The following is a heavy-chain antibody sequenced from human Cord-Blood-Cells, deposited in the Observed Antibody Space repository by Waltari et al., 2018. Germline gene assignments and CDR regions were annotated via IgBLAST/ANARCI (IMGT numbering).Heavy chain of an antibody. CDR3: ARDRLVATPYDY. Sequence: EVQLVESGGGLVKPGGSLRLSCAASGFTFSSYSMNCVRQAPGKGLEWVSSISSSSSYIYYADSVKGRFTISRDNAKNSLYLQMNSLRAEDTAVYYCARDRLVATPYDYWGQGTLVTVSS. CDR1: GFTFSSYS. V-gene: IGHV3-21*01. D-gene: IGHD5-12*01. J-gene: IGHJ4*02. CDR2: ISSSSSYI.